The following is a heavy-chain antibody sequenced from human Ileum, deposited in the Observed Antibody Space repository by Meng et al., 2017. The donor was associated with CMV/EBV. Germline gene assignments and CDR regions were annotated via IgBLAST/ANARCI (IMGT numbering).Heavy chain of an antibody. J-gene: IGHJ4*02. CDR3: ARGYHYFDD. D-gene: IGHD1-1*01. CDR1: GFSFSTSW. Sequence: LSCAASGFSFSTSWMYWVRQDTGKGLMWVSRINSDGSNTIYADSVKGRFTISRDNAKNTLYLQMESLRAEDTAVYYCARGYHYFDDWGQGTLVTVSS. CDR2: INSDGSNT. V-gene: IGHV3-74*01.